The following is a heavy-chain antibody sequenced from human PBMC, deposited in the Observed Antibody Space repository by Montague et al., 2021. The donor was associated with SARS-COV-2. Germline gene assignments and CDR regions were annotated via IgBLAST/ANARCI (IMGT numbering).Heavy chain of an antibody. J-gene: IGHJ4*02. D-gene: IGHD4-17*01. CDR3: VRDTGSAQAGFDA. CDR2: SNHRPKWKS. Sequence: CAISGDSDGGVKLRCKWKKQTPEGQSQWLGRSNHRPKWKSDYATSVEGRISIDPDTSKNQFFLHLRSVTPEDTGVYYCVRDTGSAQAGFDAWGQGTLVTVSS. CDR1: GDSDGGVKLR. V-gene: IGHV6-1*01.